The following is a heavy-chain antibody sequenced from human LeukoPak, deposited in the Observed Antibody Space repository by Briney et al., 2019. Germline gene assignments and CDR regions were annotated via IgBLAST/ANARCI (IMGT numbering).Heavy chain of an antibody. CDR3: ARAGDDYGDYKHDY. J-gene: IGHJ4*02. D-gene: IGHD4-17*01. Sequence: PSETLSLTCTVSGYSISSGYFWSWIRQPPGKGLEWIGYISYSGSTNYNPSLKSRVTISVDTSKSQFSLKLSSVTAADTAVYYCARAGDDYGDYKHDYWGQGTLVTVSS. V-gene: IGHV4-61*01. CDR2: ISYSGST. CDR1: GYSISSGYF.